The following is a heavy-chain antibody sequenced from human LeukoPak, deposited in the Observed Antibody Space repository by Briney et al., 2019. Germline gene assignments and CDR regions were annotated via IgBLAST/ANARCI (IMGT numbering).Heavy chain of an antibody. J-gene: IGHJ4*02. Sequence: GGSLRLSCAASGFTFSTYVMHWVRQAPGKGLEWVALISSDENNKYYADSVKGRFAISRDNSKNTLYLQMNSLRAEDTALYYCASKWYCGGDCYYQIDFWGQGTLVAVSS. V-gene: IGHV3-30*19. CDR2: ISSDENNK. CDR1: GFTFSTYV. D-gene: IGHD2-21*02. CDR3: ASKWYCGGDCYYQIDF.